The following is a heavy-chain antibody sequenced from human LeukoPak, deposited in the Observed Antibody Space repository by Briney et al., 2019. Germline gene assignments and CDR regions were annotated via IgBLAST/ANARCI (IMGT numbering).Heavy chain of an antibody. Sequence: SETLSLTCAVDGGSLSGYYWSWIRQPPGKGLEWIGEINDRGNSNYNPSLKSRVTLSLRTSKNQFSLNLYSVTAADTAVYFCARAIVFEVNKRRVDFVDYWGQGTLVTVSS. CDR1: GGSLSGYY. CDR3: ARAIVFEVNKRRVDFVDY. V-gene: IGHV4-34*01. CDR2: INDRGNS. D-gene: IGHD5/OR15-5a*01. J-gene: IGHJ4*02.